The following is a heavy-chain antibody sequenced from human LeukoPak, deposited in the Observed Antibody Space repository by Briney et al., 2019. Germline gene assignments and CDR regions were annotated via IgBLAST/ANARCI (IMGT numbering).Heavy chain of an antibody. Sequence: AGGSLRLSCAASGFTFSTYSMNWVRQAPGKGLEWVSYISRTTGSTYYADSVKGRFTISRDNAKKSLYLQMNSLRGEDTAVYYCARDWWGSSGYFDHWGQGILVTVSS. CDR1: GFTFSTYS. CDR2: ISRTTGST. CDR3: ARDWWGSSGYFDH. J-gene: IGHJ4*02. D-gene: IGHD3-22*01. V-gene: IGHV3-48*01.